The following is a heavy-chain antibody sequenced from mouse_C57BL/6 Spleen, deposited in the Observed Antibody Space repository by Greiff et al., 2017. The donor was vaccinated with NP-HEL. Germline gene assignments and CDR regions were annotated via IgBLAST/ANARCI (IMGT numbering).Heavy chain of an antibody. D-gene: IGHD2-1*01. CDR3: ARQGGNYEGYFDV. J-gene: IGHJ1*03. CDR2: ISNLAYSI. V-gene: IGHV5-15*01. Sequence: DVHLVESGGGLVQPGGSLKLSCAASGFTFSDYGMAWVRQAPRKGPEWVAFISNLAYSIYYADTVTGRFTISRENAKNTLYLEMSSLRSEDTAMYYCARQGGNYEGYFDVWGTGTTVTVSS. CDR1: GFTFSDYG.